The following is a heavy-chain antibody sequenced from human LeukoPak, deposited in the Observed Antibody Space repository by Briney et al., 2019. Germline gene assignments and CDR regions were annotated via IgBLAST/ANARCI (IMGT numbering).Heavy chain of an antibody. Sequence: GGSLRLSCAASGFTFSSYGMHWVRQAPGKGLEWVEVISYDGSNKYYADSVKGRFTISRDNSKNTLYLQMNSLRAEDTAVYYCAKAHAPYYYDSSGFDYWGQGTLVTVSS. CDR3: AKAHAPYYYDSSGFDY. D-gene: IGHD3-22*01. J-gene: IGHJ4*02. CDR2: ISYDGSNK. CDR1: GFTFSSYG. V-gene: IGHV3-30*18.